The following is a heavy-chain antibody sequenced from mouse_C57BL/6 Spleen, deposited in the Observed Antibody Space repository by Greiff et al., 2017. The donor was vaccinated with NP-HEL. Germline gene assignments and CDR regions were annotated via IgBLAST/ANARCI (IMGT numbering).Heavy chain of an antibody. V-gene: IGHV1-47*01. Sequence: QVQLQQSGAELVKPGASVKMSCKASGYTFTNYPIDWMKQNSGKSLEWIGNFYPYNGDTKYNDKFKGKATLTVDKSSSTVELDLSRLTSDDAAVYYCATKVEDAFDYWGQGTTLTVSS. CDR1: GYTFTNYP. CDR3: ATKVEDAFDY. J-gene: IGHJ2*01. CDR2: FYPYNGDT.